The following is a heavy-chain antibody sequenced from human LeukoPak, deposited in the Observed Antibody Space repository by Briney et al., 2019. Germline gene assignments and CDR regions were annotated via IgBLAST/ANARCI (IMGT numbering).Heavy chain of an antibody. Sequence: GGSLRLSCAASGFTSSSYSMNWGRQAPGKGLEWVPYISSSSSTIYYADSVKGRFTISRDNAKNSLYLQMNSLRDEDTAVYYCARDMTYDSSGLDAFDIWGQGTMVTVSS. CDR2: ISSSSSTI. V-gene: IGHV3-48*02. D-gene: IGHD3-22*01. CDR1: GFTSSSYS. CDR3: ARDMTYDSSGLDAFDI. J-gene: IGHJ3*02.